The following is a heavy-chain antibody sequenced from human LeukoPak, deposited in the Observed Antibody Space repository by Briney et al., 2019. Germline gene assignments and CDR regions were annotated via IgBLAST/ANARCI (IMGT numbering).Heavy chain of an antibody. CDR2: ISGSGGST. V-gene: IGHV3-23*01. Sequence: GGSLRLSCAASGFTFSSYAMSWVRQAPGKGLEWVSAISGSGGSTYYADSVKGRFTISRDNSKNTLYLQMNSLRAEDTAVYYCEKALLLGDLSLSYFDYGAQGPLSTVSS. CDR3: EKALLLGDLSLSYFDY. D-gene: IGHD3-16*02. CDR1: GFTFSSYA. J-gene: IGHJ4*02.